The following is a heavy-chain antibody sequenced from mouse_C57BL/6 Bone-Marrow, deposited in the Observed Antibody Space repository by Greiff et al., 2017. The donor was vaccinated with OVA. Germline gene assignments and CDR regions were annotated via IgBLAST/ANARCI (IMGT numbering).Heavy chain of an antibody. J-gene: IGHJ2*01. CDR1: GYTFTSYW. Sequence: QVQLQQPGAELVMPGASVKLSCKASGYTFTSYWMHWVKQRPGQGLEWIGEIDPSDSYTNYNQKFKGKSTLTVDKSSSTASMQLSSLTSEDSAVYDCARSDGYSPDYYDYWGQGATLTVSS. D-gene: IGHD2-3*01. V-gene: IGHV1-69*01. CDR3: ARSDGYSPDYYDY. CDR2: IDPSDSYT.